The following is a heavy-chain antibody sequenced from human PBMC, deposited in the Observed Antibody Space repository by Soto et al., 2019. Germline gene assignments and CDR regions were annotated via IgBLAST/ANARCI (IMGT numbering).Heavy chain of an antibody. CDR1: GYTFTSYY. CDR2: INPSGGST. D-gene: IGHD5-12*01. V-gene: IGHV1-46*03. J-gene: IGHJ6*02. CDR3: ARVEMATIGEYYYYGMDV. Sequence: ASVKVSCKASGYTFTSYYMHWVRQAPGQGLEWMGIINPSGGSTSYAQKFQGRVTMTRDTSTSTVYMELSSLRSEDTAVYYCARVEMATIGEYYYYGMDVWGQGTTVTVSS.